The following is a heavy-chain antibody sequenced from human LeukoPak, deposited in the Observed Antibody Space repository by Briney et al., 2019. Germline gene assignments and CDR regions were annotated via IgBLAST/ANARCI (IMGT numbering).Heavy chain of an antibody. J-gene: IGHJ4*02. Sequence: PGGSLRLSCAASGFTLSNYVVNWVRQAPGKGLEWVSAISGSGGSTKYADSVKGRFTISGDNSKNTLYLQMNSLRADDTAVYYCAKSQSGWYSFDYWGQGTLVTVSS. CDR1: GFTLSNYV. V-gene: IGHV3-23*01. CDR3: AKSQSGWYSFDY. D-gene: IGHD6-19*01. CDR2: ISGSGGST.